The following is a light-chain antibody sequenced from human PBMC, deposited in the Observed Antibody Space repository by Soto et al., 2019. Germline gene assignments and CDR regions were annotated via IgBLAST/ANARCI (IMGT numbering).Light chain of an antibody. CDR2: EDN. Sequence: QSVLTQPASVSGSPGQSITISCTGTSSDVGNYNLVSWYQQHPVKAPKLIIYEDNKRPSRVSNRFSGSKSGNTASLTISGLQAEDEADYYCCAYAGSSTWVFGGGTKLTVL. CDR1: SSDVGNYNL. J-gene: IGLJ3*02. V-gene: IGLV2-23*01. CDR3: CAYAGSSTWV.